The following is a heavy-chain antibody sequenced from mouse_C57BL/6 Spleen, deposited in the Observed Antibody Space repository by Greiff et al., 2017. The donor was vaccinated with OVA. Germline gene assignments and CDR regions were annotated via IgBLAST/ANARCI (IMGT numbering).Heavy chain of an antibody. Sequence: QVQLKESGAELVRPGASVTLSCKASGYTFTDYEMHWVKQTPVHGLEWIGAIDPETGGTAYNQKFKGKAILTADKSSSTAYMELRSLTSEDSAVYYCTRKMGMDYWGQGTSVTVST. D-gene: IGHD4-1*01. CDR3: TRKMGMDY. J-gene: IGHJ4*01. V-gene: IGHV1-15*01. CDR2: IDPETGGT. CDR1: GYTFTDYE.